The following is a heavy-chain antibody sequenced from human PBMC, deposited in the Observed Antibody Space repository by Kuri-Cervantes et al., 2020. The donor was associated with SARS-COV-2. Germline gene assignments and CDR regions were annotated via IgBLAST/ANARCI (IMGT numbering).Heavy chain of an antibody. V-gene: IGHV1-2*02. CDR2: INPNSGGT. J-gene: IGHJ5*02. Sequence: ASVKVSCKASGYTFTGYYMHWVRQAPGQGLEWMGWINPNSGGTNYAQKFQGRVTMTRDTSISTAYMKLSRLRSDDTAVYYCARDRGPQAMFDPWGQGTLVTVSS. CDR1: GYTFTGYY. CDR3: ARDRGPQAMFDP.